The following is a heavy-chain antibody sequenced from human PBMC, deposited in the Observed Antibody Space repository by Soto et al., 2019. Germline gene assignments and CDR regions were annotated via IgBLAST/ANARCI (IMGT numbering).Heavy chain of an antibody. D-gene: IGHD6-6*01. CDR2: IYHGGST. J-gene: IGHJ4*02. V-gene: IGHV4-38-2*01. CDR1: GYSISSGYY. CDR3: ARVGSSSVVGHFDY. Sequence: SETLSLTCAVSGYSISSGYYWGWLRQPPGKGLEWIGSIYHGGSTYYNPSLNSRVTLSIDMTNNHVSLILNSVTAADTAVYYCARVGSSSVVGHFDYWGQGTLVTVSS.